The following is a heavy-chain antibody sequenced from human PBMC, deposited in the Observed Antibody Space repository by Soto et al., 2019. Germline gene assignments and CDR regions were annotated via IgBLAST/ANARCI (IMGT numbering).Heavy chain of an antibody. CDR2: IIPIFGTA. J-gene: IGHJ6*02. V-gene: IGHV1-69*01. D-gene: IGHD1-26*01. Sequence: QVQLVQSGAEVKKPGSSVKVSCKASGGTFSSYAISWVRQAPGQGLEWMGGIIPIFGTANYAQKFQGRVTIAAVESTSTAYMELSGLRSEDPAVYYGARAPDVVGARVGYYYYGMDVWGQGTTVTVSS. CDR3: ARAPDVVGARVGYYYYGMDV. CDR1: GGTFSSYA.